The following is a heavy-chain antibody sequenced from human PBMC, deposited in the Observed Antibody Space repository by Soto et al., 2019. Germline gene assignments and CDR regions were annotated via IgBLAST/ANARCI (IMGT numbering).Heavy chain of an antibody. V-gene: IGHV3-23*01. D-gene: IGHD3-22*01. J-gene: IGHJ2*01. CDR2: VSGSLGSA. CDR3: ASTKYDSSAYYYWYLGL. CDR1: GFTLNDYA. Sequence: EIQLLESGGDLAQPGGSLRLSCAVSGFTLNDYAMSWVRQAPGKGLEWVSTVSGSLGSAYYAASVEGRFTISGDYSNNTLYLQMNSLRVGDTATYYCASTKYDSSAYYYWYLGLWGRGTLVTVSS.